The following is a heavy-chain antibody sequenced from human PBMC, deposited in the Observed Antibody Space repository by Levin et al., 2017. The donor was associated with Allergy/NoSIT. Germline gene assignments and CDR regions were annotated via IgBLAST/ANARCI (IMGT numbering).Heavy chain of an antibody. V-gene: IGHV3-23*01. CDR3: AKRSGGGSGSHYIDY. Sequence: GGSLRLSCAASGFTFSSYAVSWVRQAPGKGLEWVSGISGSGGSTYYADSVKGRFTISRDNSKNTLYLQMDSLRAEDTAVYYCAKRSGGGSGSHYIDYWGQGTLVTVSS. CDR1: GFTFSSYA. D-gene: IGHD3-10*01. CDR2: ISGSGGST. J-gene: IGHJ4*02.